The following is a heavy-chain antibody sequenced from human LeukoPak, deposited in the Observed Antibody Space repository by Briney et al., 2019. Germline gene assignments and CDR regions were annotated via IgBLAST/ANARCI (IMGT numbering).Heavy chain of an antibody. Sequence: PSQTLSLTCTVSGGSISSGSYYWSWIRQPAGKGLEWIGRIYTSGSTNYNPSLKSRVTISVDTSKNQFSLKLSSVTAADTAVYYCARDYTEAGYAFDIWGQGTMVTVSS. V-gene: IGHV4-61*02. CDR1: GGSISSGSYY. CDR3: ARDYTEAGYAFDI. J-gene: IGHJ3*02. CDR2: IYTSGST.